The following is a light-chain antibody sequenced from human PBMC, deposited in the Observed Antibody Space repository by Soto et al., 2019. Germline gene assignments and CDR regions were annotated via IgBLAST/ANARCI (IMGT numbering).Light chain of an antibody. Sequence: DIVMTQSPLSLPVTLGQPASISCRSSQSPVTTDGNTYLNWFQQRPGQSPRRLIYKVSIRDSGVPDRFSGSGSGTEFTLKISRVEVEDVGVYFCMQGTDWPYTFVQGTKLEI. CDR1: QSPVTTDGNTY. CDR3: MQGTDWPYT. V-gene: IGKV2-30*01. J-gene: IGKJ2*01. CDR2: KVS.